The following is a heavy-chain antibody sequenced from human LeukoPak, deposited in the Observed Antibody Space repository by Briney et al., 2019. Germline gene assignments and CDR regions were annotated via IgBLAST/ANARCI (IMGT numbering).Heavy chain of an antibody. CDR2: ISYGGNNK. V-gene: IGHV3-30*04. D-gene: IGHD3-10*01. CDR1: GFTFSSYA. CDR3: ARDSWGMVRGVLSLIGWFDP. Sequence: GGSLRLSCVASGFTFSSYAMHWVRQAPGKGLEWVAVISYGGNNKYYADSVKGRFTISRDNSKNTLYLQMNSLRAEDTAVYYCARDSWGMVRGVLSLIGWFDPWGQGTLVTVSS. J-gene: IGHJ5*02.